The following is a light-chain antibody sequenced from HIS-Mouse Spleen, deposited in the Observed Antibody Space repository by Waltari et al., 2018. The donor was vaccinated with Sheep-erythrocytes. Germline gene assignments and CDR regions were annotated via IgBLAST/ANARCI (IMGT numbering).Light chain of an antibody. V-gene: IGLV3-1*01. CDR3: QAWDSSTYV. Sequence: SYELTQPPSVSVSPGQTASITCSGDKLGDKYACWYQHKPGQSPVLVIYQDSKRPSGIPGRFSGSNSGNTATLTISGTQAMDEADYYCQAWDSSTYVFGTGTKVTVL. CDR2: QDS. J-gene: IGLJ1*01. CDR1: KLGDKY.